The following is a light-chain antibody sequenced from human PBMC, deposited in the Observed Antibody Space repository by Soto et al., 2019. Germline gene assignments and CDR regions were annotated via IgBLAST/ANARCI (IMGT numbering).Light chain of an antibody. CDR1: QTVGSN. J-gene: IGKJ4*01. CDR3: QQYGSSQVT. CDR2: GAS. V-gene: IGKV3-20*01. Sequence: EIVLTQSPDTLSVSPGERATLSCRASQTVGSNLAWYQQKPGRAPRLLIYGASTRATGIPDRFSGSGSGTDFTPTISRLEPEDFAVYYCQQYGSSQVTFGGGTKVDIK.